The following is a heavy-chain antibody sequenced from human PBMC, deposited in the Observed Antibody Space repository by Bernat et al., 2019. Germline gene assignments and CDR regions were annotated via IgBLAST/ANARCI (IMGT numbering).Heavy chain of an antibody. J-gene: IGHJ4*02. D-gene: IGHD1-26*01. CDR3: ARDVEVGGSFESGPTPANFDY. CDR1: GYTFTSYG. V-gene: IGHV1-18*03. Sequence: QVQLVQSGAEVKKPGASVKVSCKASGYTFTSYGISWVRQAPGQGLEWMGWISAYNGNTNYAQKLQGRVTMTTDTSTSTAYMELRSLRSDDMAVYYCARDVEVGGSFESGPTPANFDYWGQGTLVTVSS. CDR2: ISAYNGNT.